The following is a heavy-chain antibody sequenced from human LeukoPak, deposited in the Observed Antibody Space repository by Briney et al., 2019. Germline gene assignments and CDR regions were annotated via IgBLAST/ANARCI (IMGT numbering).Heavy chain of an antibody. CDR2: ISGSSGTR. D-gene: IGHD6-19*01. Sequence: GGSLRLSCAASGFTFSSYSMNWVREAPGKGLEWVSYISGSSGTRYYADSVKGRFTISRDNAKNSLYLQMNSLRAEDTAVYYCARAPYTSGWYRGDNDYWGQGTLVTVSS. V-gene: IGHV3-48*01. J-gene: IGHJ4*02. CDR1: GFTFSSYS. CDR3: ARAPYTSGWYRGDNDY.